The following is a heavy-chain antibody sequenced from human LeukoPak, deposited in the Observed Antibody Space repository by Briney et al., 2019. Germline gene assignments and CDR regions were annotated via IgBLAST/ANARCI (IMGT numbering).Heavy chain of an antibody. CDR1: GFTFTSYA. CDR3: ATGLIAAAPFDY. Sequence: GGTLRLSCATSGFTFTSYAMTWVRQAPGKGLEWVSGISGTGLYTYYADSVKGRFTISRDNSKNTLYLQMNSLRAEDTAVYYCATGLIAAAPFDYWGQGTLVTVSS. J-gene: IGHJ4*02. V-gene: IGHV3-23*01. CDR2: ISGTGLYT. D-gene: IGHD6-13*01.